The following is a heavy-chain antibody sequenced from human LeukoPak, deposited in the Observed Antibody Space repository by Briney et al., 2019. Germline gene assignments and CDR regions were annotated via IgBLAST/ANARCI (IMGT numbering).Heavy chain of an antibody. CDR2: IYYSGST. CDR1: GGSFGGYY. CDR3: ARLESSWYLPVGSNWYFDL. Sequence: SETLSLTCAVYGGSFGGYYWSWIRQPPGKGLEWIGYIYYSGSTTYNPSLKSRVSMSVDTSKNQFSLKLSSVTAADTAVYYCARLESSWYLPVGSNWYFDLWGRGTLVTVSS. D-gene: IGHD6-13*01. V-gene: IGHV4-59*08. J-gene: IGHJ2*01.